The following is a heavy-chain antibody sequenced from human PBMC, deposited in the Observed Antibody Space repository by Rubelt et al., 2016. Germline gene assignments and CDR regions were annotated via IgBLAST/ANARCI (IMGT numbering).Heavy chain of an antibody. CDR1: NGPFSGYQ. Sequence: QVRLQQWGAGLLKPSETLSLTCSFHNGPFSGYQGTWVRQAPGRGLEWIGYGYYSGSTSYNSSLKSRLTMSLDTAKNQFSLKLRSVTATDTALDYCARRKQGLYYEITGYYFDHWGQGTLVTVSS. CDR3: ARRKQGLYYEITGYYFDH. V-gene: IGHV4-34*01. D-gene: IGHD3-22*01. CDR2: GYYSGST. J-gene: IGHJ4*02.